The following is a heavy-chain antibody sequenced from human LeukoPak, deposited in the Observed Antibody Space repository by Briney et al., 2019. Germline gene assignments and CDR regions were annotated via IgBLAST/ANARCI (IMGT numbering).Heavy chain of an antibody. J-gene: IGHJ5*02. Sequence: SETLSFTCAVYGGSFSGYYWSWIRQPPGKGLEWIGEINHSGSTNYNPSLKSRVTISVDTSKNQFSLKLSSVTAADTAVYYCARGFVFWSGYNWFDPWGQGTLVTVSS. D-gene: IGHD3-3*01. CDR3: ARGFVFWSGYNWFDP. V-gene: IGHV4-34*01. CDR2: INHSGST. CDR1: GGSFSGYY.